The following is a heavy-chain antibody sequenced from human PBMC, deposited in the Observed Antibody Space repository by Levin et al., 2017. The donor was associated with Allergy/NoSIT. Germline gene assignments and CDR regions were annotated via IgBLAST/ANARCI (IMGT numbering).Heavy chain of an antibody. Sequence: SQTLSLTCTVSGGSISSSYWSWLRQPPGKTLEWIGYIYYSGSTNYNPSLKSRVIISVDTSKTQFSLKLSSVTAADTAVYYCARDTGHHDTSGYYQGPFDSWGQGTLVTVSS. CDR1: GGSISSSY. J-gene: IGHJ4*02. D-gene: IGHD3-22*01. CDR2: IYYSGST. V-gene: IGHV4-59*01. CDR3: ARDTGHHDTSGYYQGPFDS.